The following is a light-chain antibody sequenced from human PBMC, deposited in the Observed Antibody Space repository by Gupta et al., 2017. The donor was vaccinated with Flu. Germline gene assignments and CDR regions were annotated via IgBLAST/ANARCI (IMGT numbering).Light chain of an antibody. CDR2: DAS. V-gene: IGKV1-33*01. Sequence: IQMTQSTSSVSASVGDRVTITCQASQDISNYLNWYQQKPGKAPKLLIYDASNLETGFPSRFSGSGSGTDFTFTISSLQPEDIATYYCQQYDNLPPFTFGPGTKVDIK. CDR3: QQYDNLPPFT. J-gene: IGKJ3*01. CDR1: QDISNY.